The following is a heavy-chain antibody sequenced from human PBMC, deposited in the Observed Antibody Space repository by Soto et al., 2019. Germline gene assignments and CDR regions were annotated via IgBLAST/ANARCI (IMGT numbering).Heavy chain of an antibody. J-gene: IGHJ4*02. Sequence: GESLKISCKGSGDTFANYWIGWVRQMPGKGLEWMGIIYPGDSDTRYSPSFQGRVTISVDASINTAYLQLRTLKASDNAIYFCARRGWEHRPDYCGQGTQVTVSS. V-gene: IGHV5-51*01. CDR2: IYPGDSDT. D-gene: IGHD1-26*01. CDR3: ARRGWEHRPDY. CDR1: GDTFANYW.